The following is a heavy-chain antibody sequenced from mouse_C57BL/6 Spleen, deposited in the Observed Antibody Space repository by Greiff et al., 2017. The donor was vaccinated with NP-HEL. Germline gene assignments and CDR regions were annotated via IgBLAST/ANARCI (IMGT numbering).Heavy chain of an antibody. CDR3: ARSGDSNYVGVCDY. CDR2: IYPRSGNT. J-gene: IGHJ2*01. V-gene: IGHV1-81*01. Sequence: QVQLQQSGAELARPGASVKLSCKASGYTFTSYGISWVKQRTGQGLEWIGEIYPRSGNTYYNEKFKGKATLTADKSSSTAYMELRSLTSEDSAVYFCARSGDSNYVGVCDYWGQGTTLTVSS. CDR1: GYTFTSYG. D-gene: IGHD2-5*01.